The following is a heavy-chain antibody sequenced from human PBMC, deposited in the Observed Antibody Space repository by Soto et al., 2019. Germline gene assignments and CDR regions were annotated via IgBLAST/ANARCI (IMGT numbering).Heavy chain of an antibody. CDR3: AREKWELLRGGVDWFAP. CDR2: IYYSGST. CDR1: GGSISSGGYY. Sequence: SETLSLTCTVSGGSISSGGYYWSWIRQHPGKGLEWIGYIYYSGSTYYNPSLKSRVTISVDTSKNQFSLKLSSVTAADTAVYYCAREKWELLRGGVDWFAPWGQGTLVTVSS. V-gene: IGHV4-31*03. J-gene: IGHJ5*02. D-gene: IGHD1-26*01.